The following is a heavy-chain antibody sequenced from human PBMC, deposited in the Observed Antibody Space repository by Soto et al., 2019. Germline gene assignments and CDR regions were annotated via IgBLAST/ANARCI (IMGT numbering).Heavy chain of an antibody. CDR1: GFTFSSYW. D-gene: IGHD5-12*01. Sequence: EEQLVESGGGLVQPGGSLRLSCAASGFTFSSYWMHWVRQAPGKGLEWVSRVYIDGGRTTYADSVKGRFTISRDNAKNTLYLQMSSLRDEDTALYYCARGLKGYYGKDVWGQGTTVTVSS. CDR2: VYIDGGRT. CDR3: ARGLKGYYGKDV. V-gene: IGHV3-74*01. J-gene: IGHJ6*02.